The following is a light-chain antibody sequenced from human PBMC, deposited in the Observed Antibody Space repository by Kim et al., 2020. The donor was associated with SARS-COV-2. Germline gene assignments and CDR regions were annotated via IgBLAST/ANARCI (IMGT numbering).Light chain of an antibody. Sequence: NFMLTQPHSVSESPGKTVTISCTRSSGSIASNYVQWYQQRPGSAPTTVIYEDNQRPSGVPDRLSGSIDSSSNSASLTISGLKTEDAADYYCQSYDSSIWVFGGGTQLTVL. CDR1: SGSIASNY. V-gene: IGLV6-57*04. J-gene: IGLJ3*02. CDR3: QSYDSSIWV. CDR2: EDN.